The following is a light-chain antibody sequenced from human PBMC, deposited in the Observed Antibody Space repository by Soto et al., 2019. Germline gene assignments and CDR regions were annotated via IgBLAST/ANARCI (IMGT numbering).Light chain of an antibody. Sequence: DIVMTQSPDSLAVSLGERATINCKSSRSILSSSNNKNFLAWYQQKPGQPPRLLVYWASTRESGVPDRLSGSGSATDFTLTISSLQAEDVAVYYCQQYYSSPFTFGPGTKVDAK. V-gene: IGKV4-1*01. CDR3: QQYYSSPFT. CDR1: RSILSSSNNKNF. J-gene: IGKJ3*01. CDR2: WAS.